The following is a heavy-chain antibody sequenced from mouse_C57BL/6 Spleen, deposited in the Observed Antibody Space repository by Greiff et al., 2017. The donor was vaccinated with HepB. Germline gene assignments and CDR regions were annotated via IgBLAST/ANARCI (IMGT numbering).Heavy chain of an antibody. CDR1: GYTFTSYW. J-gene: IGHJ3*01. Sequence: QVQLKQPGAELVRPGSSVKLSCKASGYTFTSYWMDWVKQRPGQGLEWIGNIYPSDSETHYNQKFKDKATLTVDKSSSTAYMQLSSLTSEDSAVYYCARARDYSNPWFAYWGQGTLVTVSA. D-gene: IGHD2-5*01. CDR3: ARARDYSNPWFAY. V-gene: IGHV1-61*01. CDR2: IYPSDSET.